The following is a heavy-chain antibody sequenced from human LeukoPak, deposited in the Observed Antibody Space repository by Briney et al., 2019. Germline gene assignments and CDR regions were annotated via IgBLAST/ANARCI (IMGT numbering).Heavy chain of an antibody. CDR1: GFTFDDYV. Sequence: GGSLRLSCAASGFTFDDYVMNWVRHVPGKGLEWVSDISWNSRSIGYADSVKGRFTISRDNAKNSLYLQMNSLRAEDTALYYCAKGSGFFDSWGQGALVTVSS. CDR3: AKGSGFFDS. CDR2: ISWNSRSI. V-gene: IGHV3-9*01. D-gene: IGHD5-12*01. J-gene: IGHJ4*02.